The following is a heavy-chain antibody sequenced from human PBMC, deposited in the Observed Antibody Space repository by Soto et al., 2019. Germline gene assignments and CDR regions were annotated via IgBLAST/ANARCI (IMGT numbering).Heavy chain of an antibody. D-gene: IGHD1-26*01. Sequence: QVQLVQSGADVKKPGSSVKVSCKASGGTFGSYGITWVRQAPGQGLEWMGGIIPIFGTGKYAQKFQGRVTIIADESTSTVYMELSSLRSEDTAVYYCAREGFSESYLPYWGQGTLVTVSS. CDR2: IIPIFGTG. V-gene: IGHV1-69*01. CDR1: GGTFGSYG. J-gene: IGHJ4*02. CDR3: AREGFSESYLPY.